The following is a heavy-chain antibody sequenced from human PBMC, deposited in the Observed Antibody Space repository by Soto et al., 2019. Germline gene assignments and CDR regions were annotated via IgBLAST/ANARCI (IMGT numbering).Heavy chain of an antibody. CDR3: ARVGVSSWSNAFDI. CDR2: ISPYNGDT. D-gene: IGHD6-13*01. CDR1: GYTFISYD. V-gene: IGHV1-18*01. J-gene: IGHJ3*02. Sequence: QVQLVQSGAEVKKPGASVKVSCKASGYTFISYDISWVRQAPGQGLVWMGWISPYNGDTNYAQKLQGRVTMTTDTSTSTAYMELRSLRSDDTAVYYCARVGVSSWSNAFDIWGQGTMVTVSS.